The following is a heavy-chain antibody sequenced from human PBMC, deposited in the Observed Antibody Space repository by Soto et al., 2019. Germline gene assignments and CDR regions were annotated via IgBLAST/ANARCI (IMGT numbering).Heavy chain of an antibody. CDR3: ASPDSTAMAPFDY. CDR1: GGTFSSYA. V-gene: IGHV1-69*13. Sequence: SVKVSCKASGGTFSSYAISWARQAPGQGLEWMGGIIPIFGTANYAQKFQGRVTITADESTSTAYMELSSLRSEDTAVYYCASPDSTAMAPFDYWGQGTLVTVSS. CDR2: IIPIFGTA. D-gene: IGHD5-18*01. J-gene: IGHJ4*02.